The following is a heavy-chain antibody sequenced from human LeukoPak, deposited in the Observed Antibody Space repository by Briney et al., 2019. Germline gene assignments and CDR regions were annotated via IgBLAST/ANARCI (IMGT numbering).Heavy chain of an antibody. D-gene: IGHD3-22*01. V-gene: IGHV1-8*01. CDR3: ARGTYGSSAYYGTLNY. CDR2: MNPNSGNT. Sequence: ASVKVSCKASGYTFTSYDIDWVRQATGQGLEWMGWMNPNSGNTGYAQKFQGRVTMTRDTSTSTVYMELSSLRSEDTAVYYCARGTYGSSAYYGTLNYWGQGTLVTVSS. CDR1: GYTFTSYD. J-gene: IGHJ4*02.